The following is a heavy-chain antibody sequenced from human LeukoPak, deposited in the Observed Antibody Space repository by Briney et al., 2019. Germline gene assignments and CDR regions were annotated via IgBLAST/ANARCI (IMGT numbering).Heavy chain of an antibody. CDR3: ARGDVTYYYDSSGQKGRLGFDY. CDR2: INPSGGST. CDR1: GYTFTSYY. J-gene: IGHJ4*02. D-gene: IGHD3-22*01. Sequence: ASVKVSCKASGYTFTSYYMHWVRQAPGQGLEWMGIINPSGGSTSYAQKFQGRVTMTRDTSTSTVYMELSSLRSEDTAVYYCARGDVTYYYDSSGQKGRLGFDYWGQGTLVTVSS. V-gene: IGHV1-46*01.